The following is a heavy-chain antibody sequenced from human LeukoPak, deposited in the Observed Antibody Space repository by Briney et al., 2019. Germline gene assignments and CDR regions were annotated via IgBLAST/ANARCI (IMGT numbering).Heavy chain of an antibody. J-gene: IGHJ5*02. V-gene: IGHV4-39*07. CDR1: GGSISSSSYY. Sequence: SETLSLTCTVSGGSISSSSYYWGWIRQPPGKGLEWIGSIYYSGSTYYNPSLKSRVTISVDTSKNQFSLKLSSVTAADTAVYYCARETPDYYDSSVTQGWFDPWGQGTLVTVSS. D-gene: IGHD3-22*01. CDR2: IYYSGST. CDR3: ARETPDYYDSSVTQGWFDP.